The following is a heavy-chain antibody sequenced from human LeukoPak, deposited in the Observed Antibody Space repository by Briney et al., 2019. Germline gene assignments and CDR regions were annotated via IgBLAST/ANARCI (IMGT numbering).Heavy chain of an antibody. CDR1: GFTFSSYA. CDR2: ISYDGRNK. CDR3: ARTKTGYSSGWSGDLDY. Sequence: GGSLRLSCAASGFTFSSYAIHWVRQAPGKGLEWVAVISYDGRNKYYADSVKGRFTISRDDSKNTLYLQMNSLRAEDTAVYYCARTKTGYSSGWSGDLDYWGQGTLVTVSS. V-gene: IGHV3-30*04. D-gene: IGHD6-19*01. J-gene: IGHJ4*02.